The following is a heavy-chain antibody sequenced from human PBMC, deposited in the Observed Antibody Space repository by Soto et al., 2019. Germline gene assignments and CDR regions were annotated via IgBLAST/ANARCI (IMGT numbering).Heavy chain of an antibody. CDR1: GGSISSSNYY. CDR3: ARRFWEWYQIDY. CDR2: IYYSGNT. Sequence: SKTLSLTCTVSGGSISSSNYYWGWIRQPPGKGLEWIGNIYYSGNTYYNPSLKSRVTISVDTSKNQFSLKLSSVTAADTAVYYCARRFWEWYQIDYWGQGTLVTVSS. J-gene: IGHJ4*02. V-gene: IGHV4-39*01. D-gene: IGHD3-3*01.